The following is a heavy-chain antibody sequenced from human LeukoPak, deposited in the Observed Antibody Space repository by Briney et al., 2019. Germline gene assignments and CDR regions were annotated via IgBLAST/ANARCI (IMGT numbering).Heavy chain of an antibody. CDR1: GYSISSGYY. J-gene: IGHJ4*02. V-gene: IGHV4-38-2*02. CDR3: ARDPMGYYDSSGYSFDY. Sequence: SETLSLTCTVSGYSISSGYYWGWIRQPPGKGLEWIGSIYHSGSTYYNPSLKSRVTISVDTSKNQFSLKQSSVTAADTAVYYCARDPMGYYDSSGYSFDYWGQGTLVTVSS. CDR2: IYHSGST. D-gene: IGHD3-22*01.